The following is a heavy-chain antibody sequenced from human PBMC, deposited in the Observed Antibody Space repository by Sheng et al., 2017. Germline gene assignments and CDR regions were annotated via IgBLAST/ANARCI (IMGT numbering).Heavy chain of an antibody. CDR3: ARHSPTGEAFDY. CDR2: INHSGST. V-gene: IGHV4-34*01. J-gene: IGHJ4*02. D-gene: IGHD7-27*01. CDR1: GGSFSGYY. Sequence: QVQLQQWGAGLLKPSETLSLTCAVYGGSFSGYYWSWIRQPPGKGLEWIGEINHSGSTNYNPSLKSRVTISVDTSKNQFSLKLSSVTAADTAVYYCARHSPTGEAFDYWGQGTLVTVSS.